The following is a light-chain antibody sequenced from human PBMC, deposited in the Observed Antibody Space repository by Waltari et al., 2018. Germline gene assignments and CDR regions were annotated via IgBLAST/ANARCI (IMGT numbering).Light chain of an antibody. CDR1: QSISSY. Sequence: DIQMTQSPSSLSASVGDRVTITCRASQSISSYLNWYQQKPGNAPKLLIYAASSLQSGVPSRFSGSGSGTYFTLTISSLQPEDFATYYCQQSYSTPWTFGQGTKVEIK. CDR2: AAS. V-gene: IGKV1-39*01. J-gene: IGKJ1*01. CDR3: QQSYSTPWT.